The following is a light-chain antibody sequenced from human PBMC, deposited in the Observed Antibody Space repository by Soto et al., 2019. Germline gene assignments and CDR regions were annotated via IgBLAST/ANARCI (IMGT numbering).Light chain of an antibody. V-gene: IGLV2-14*01. J-gene: IGLJ2*01. CDR3: SSYTRSTTLV. Sequence: QSVLTQPASVSGSPGQSITISCTGTGSDVGGYNYVSWYQQHPGKAPKLMIYDVSYRPSGASNRFSGSKSGNTASLTISGLQAEDEADYYCSSYTRSTTLVFGGGTKLTVL. CDR1: GSDVGGYNY. CDR2: DVS.